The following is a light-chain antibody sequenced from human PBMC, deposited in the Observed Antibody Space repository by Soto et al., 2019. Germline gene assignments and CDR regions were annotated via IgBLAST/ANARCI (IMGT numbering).Light chain of an antibody. CDR3: QQYGNSPIT. J-gene: IGKJ5*01. CDR1: QSVSSAY. V-gene: IGKV3-20*01. CDR2: GTS. Sequence: EIVLTQSPGTLSVSPGDRVTLSCRASQSVSSAYLGWYQQKPGQAPRLLIYGTSSRATGIPDRFSGSGSRTDFTLTISRLEPEDFAVYYCQQYGNSPITFGQGTRLEIK.